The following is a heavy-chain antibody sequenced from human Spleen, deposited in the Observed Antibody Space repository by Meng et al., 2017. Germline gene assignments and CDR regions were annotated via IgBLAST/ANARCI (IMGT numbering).Heavy chain of an antibody. V-gene: IGHV3-11*04. J-gene: IGHJ4*02. Sequence: GGSLRLSCAVSGFTFSDYYMSWIRQAPGKGLEWVSHISNIGSTIYYADSVKGRFTISRDNAKNSLYLQMNSLRAEDTAVYYCARDRISYDSSGYNYWGQGTLVTVSS. CDR1: GFTFSDYY. CDR3: ARDRISYDSSGYNY. CDR2: ISNIGSTI. D-gene: IGHD3-22*01.